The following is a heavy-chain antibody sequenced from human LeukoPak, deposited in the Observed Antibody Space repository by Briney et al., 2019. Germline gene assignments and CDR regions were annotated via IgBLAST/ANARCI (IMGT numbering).Heavy chain of an antibody. CDR1: GFTVSSNY. D-gene: IGHD6-19*01. Sequence: GGSLRLSCAASGFTVSSNYMSWVRQAPGKGLEWVSVIYSGGSTYYADSVKGRSTISRDNSKNTLYLQMNSLRAEDTAVYYCARGAVAGNDDYWGQGTLVTVSS. CDR3: ARGAVAGNDDY. CDR2: IYSGGST. J-gene: IGHJ4*02. V-gene: IGHV3-66*01.